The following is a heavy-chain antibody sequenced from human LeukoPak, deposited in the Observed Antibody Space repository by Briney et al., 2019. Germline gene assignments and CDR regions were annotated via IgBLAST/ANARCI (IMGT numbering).Heavy chain of an antibody. V-gene: IGHV3-48*03. J-gene: IGHJ4*02. CDR3: ARPFSSWYYFDY. Sequence: PGGSLRLSCGASGFXLSSYEMNWVRQTPGKGLEWISYISSSGRTIYYADSVKGRFTISRDNAKNSLYLQMNSLRAEDTAVYYCARPFSSWYYFDYWGQGTLVTVSS. CDR1: GFXLSSYE. CDR2: ISSSGRTI. D-gene: IGHD6-13*01.